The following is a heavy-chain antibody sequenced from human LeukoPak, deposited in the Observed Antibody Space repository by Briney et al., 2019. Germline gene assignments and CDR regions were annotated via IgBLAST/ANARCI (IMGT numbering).Heavy chain of an antibody. CDR3: ARDEDYGIFVNIDY. D-gene: IGHD4-17*01. J-gene: IGHJ4*02. Sequence: ASVKVSCKASGYSFVLYGISWVRQAPGQGPEWMGWISNYNGNTKSAQKFQGRVTMTTDTSTSTAYMELRSLRSDDTAVYYCARDEDYGIFVNIDYWGQGILVTVSS. V-gene: IGHV1-18*01. CDR2: ISNYNGNT. CDR1: GYSFVLYG.